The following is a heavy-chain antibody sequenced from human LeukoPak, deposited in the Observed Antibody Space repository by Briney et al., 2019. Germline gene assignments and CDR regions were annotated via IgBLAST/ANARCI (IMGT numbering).Heavy chain of an antibody. J-gene: IGHJ4*02. D-gene: IGHD5-18*01. Sequence: PGGALRLSCAASGFTFSSSWMSWVRQAPGEGLEWVANIKQDGSDKYYVDSVKCRFTISRDNAKNSLYLQMNSLRAEDTAVYYCARGFVDTAMASAHDYWGQGTLVTVSS. CDR1: GFTFSSSW. V-gene: IGHV3-7*01. CDR2: IKQDGSDK. CDR3: ARGFVDTAMASAHDY.